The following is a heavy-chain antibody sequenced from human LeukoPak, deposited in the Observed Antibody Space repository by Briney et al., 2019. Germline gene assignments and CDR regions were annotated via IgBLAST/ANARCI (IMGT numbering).Heavy chain of an antibody. V-gene: IGHV1-24*01. CDR1: GYTLTELS. Sequence: ASVKVSCKVSGYTLTELSMHWVRQAPGKGLEWMGGFDPEDGETIYAQKFQGRVTMTGDTSTDTAYMELSSLRSEDTAVYYCATVSPYYDFWSSYYPNWGQGTLVTVSS. CDR3: ATVSPYYDFWSSYYPN. CDR2: FDPEDGET. J-gene: IGHJ4*02. D-gene: IGHD3-3*01.